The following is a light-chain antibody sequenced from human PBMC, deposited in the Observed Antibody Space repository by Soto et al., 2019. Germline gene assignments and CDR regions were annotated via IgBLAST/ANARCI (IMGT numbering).Light chain of an antibody. CDR3: QKYDSAPFT. CDR2: AAS. CDR1: QGISNY. V-gene: IGKV1-27*01. J-gene: IGKJ3*01. Sequence: DIQMTQSPSSLSASVGDRVTITCRASQGISNYLAWYQQKPGKVPTFLIFAASTLQSGVTSRFSGSVSGTDFTLTISSLQPDDVATYYCQKYDSAPFTFGGGTKVDIK.